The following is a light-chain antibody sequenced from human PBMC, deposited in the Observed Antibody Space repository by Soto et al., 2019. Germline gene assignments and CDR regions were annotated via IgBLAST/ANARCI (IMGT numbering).Light chain of an antibody. CDR2: DAS. Sequence: EIVLTQSPATLSLSPGERATLSCRASQSVSSYLAWYQQKPGQAPRLLIYDASNRATAIPARFSGSGSGTDFTLIISSLEPEDFAVYYCQQRSNWPLTFGPGTKVDIK. J-gene: IGKJ3*01. V-gene: IGKV3-11*01. CDR1: QSVSSY. CDR3: QQRSNWPLT.